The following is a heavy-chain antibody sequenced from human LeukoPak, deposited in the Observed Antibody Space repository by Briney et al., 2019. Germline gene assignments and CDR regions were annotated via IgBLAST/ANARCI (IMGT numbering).Heavy chain of an antibody. Sequence: GGSLRLSCAASGFTFSSYWMSWVRQAPGKGLEWVANIKQDGSEKYYVDSVKGRFTISRDNAKNSLYLQMNSLRAEDTAVYHCARDLDYYDSSGFYWGQGTLVTVSS. CDR2: IKQDGSEK. V-gene: IGHV3-7*01. CDR3: ARDLDYYDSSGFY. J-gene: IGHJ4*02. CDR1: GFTFSSYW. D-gene: IGHD3-22*01.